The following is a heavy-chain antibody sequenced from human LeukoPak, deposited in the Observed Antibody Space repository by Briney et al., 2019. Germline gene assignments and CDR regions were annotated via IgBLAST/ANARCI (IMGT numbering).Heavy chain of an antibody. Sequence: GGSLRLSCAASGFTFSSYEMNWVRRAPGKGLEWVSYISSSGSTIYYADSVKGRFTISRDNAKNSLYLQMNSLRAEDTAVYYCARGDSGSYYFDYWGQGTLVTVSS. CDR3: ARGDSGSYYFDY. CDR2: ISSSGSTI. J-gene: IGHJ4*02. D-gene: IGHD1-26*01. CDR1: GFTFSSYE. V-gene: IGHV3-48*03.